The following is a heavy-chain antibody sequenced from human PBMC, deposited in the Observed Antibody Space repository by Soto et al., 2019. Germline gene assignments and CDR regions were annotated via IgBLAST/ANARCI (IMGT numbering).Heavy chain of an antibody. V-gene: IGHV3-43D*04. D-gene: IGHD6-19*01. J-gene: IGHJ4*02. CDR2: ISWDGGST. CDR1: GFTFDDYA. CDR3: ARDSHVGSGWQLTADY. Sequence: GGSLRLSCAASGFTFDDYAMHWVRQAPGKGLEWVSLISWDGGSTYYADSVKGRFTISRDNSKNSLYLQMNSLRAEDTAVYYCARDSHVGSGWQLTADYWGQGTLVTVSS.